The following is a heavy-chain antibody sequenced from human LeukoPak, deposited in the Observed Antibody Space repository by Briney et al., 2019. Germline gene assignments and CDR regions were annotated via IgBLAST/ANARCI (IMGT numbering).Heavy chain of an antibody. Sequence: GGSLRLSCAASRFIFPSTGMHWVRQAPGKGLEWVSFIRYDGSNKYYADSVKGRFTISRDNSKNTLYLQMNSLRAEDTAVYYCAKPEYSSSSVDYWGQGTLVTVSS. V-gene: IGHV3-30*02. CDR1: RFIFPSTG. CDR2: IRYDGSNK. J-gene: IGHJ4*02. CDR3: AKPEYSSSSVDY. D-gene: IGHD6-6*01.